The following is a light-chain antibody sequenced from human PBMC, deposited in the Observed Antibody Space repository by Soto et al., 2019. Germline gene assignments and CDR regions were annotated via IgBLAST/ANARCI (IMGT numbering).Light chain of an antibody. CDR3: STYTTSTTLYV. Sequence: SVLTQPASLSGSPGQSITISCTGTGSDIGVYNYVSWYQQHPGKAPKLMIYEVSNRPSGVSNRFSGSKSGNTASLTISGLQAEDEADYYCSTYTTSTTLYVFGTGSKVTVL. V-gene: IGLV2-14*01. J-gene: IGLJ1*01. CDR2: EVS. CDR1: GSDIGVYNY.